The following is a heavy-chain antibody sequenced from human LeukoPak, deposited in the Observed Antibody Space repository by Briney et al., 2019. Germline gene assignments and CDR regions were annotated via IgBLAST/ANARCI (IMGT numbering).Heavy chain of an antibody. V-gene: IGHV3-21*01. D-gene: IGHD3-9*01. Sequence: GGSLRLSCAASGFTFSSYNMNSVRQAPGKGLEWVSSASSSSSYIYYADSVKGRFTVSRDNAKNSLYLQMNSLRAEDTAVYYCARDLRYFDGLPDYWGQGTLVTVSS. CDR3: ARDLRYFDGLPDY. CDR2: ASSSSSYI. J-gene: IGHJ4*02. CDR1: GFTFSSYN.